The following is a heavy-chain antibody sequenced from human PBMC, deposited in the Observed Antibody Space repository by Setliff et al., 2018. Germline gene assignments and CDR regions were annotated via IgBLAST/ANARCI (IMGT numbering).Heavy chain of an antibody. CDR2: MYYSGST. Sequence: SETLSLTCTVYGGSFTNYYWGWIRQSPGKGLEWIGSMYYSGSTYYNPSLKGRVTLSVDTTKNQFSLKLSSVTAADTAVFYCARGYAARVGFGNWFDPWGQGTLVTVSS. CDR3: ARGYAARVGFGNWFDP. J-gene: IGHJ5*02. CDR1: GGSFTNYY. D-gene: IGHD6-6*01. V-gene: IGHV4-39*07.